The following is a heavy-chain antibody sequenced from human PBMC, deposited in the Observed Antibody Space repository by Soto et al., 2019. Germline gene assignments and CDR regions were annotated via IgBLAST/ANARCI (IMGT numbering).Heavy chain of an antibody. J-gene: IGHJ4*02. D-gene: IGHD5-12*01. Sequence: QVQLQQWGAGLLKPSETLSLTCAVNGGSLSGYYWSWIRQPPGKGLEWIGEIKDGGSTNYSPSLSGRVTISGDTSKNQFSLRLNSVTAADTAVYFCARGQEGIVATHWDQGTLVTVSS. CDR3: ARGQEGIVATH. CDR2: IKDGGST. V-gene: IGHV4-34*01. CDR1: GGSLSGYY.